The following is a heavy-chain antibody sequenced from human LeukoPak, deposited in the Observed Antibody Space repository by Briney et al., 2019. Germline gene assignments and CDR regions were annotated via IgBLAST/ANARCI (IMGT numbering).Heavy chain of an antibody. CDR3: ARVAAAELVFFDY. Sequence: ASVKVSCKASGYTFTDYYMHWVRQAPGQGLEWMGWISAYNGNTNYAQKLQGRVTMTTDTSTSTAYMELRSLRSDDTAVYYCARVAAAELVFFDYWGQGTLVTVSS. V-gene: IGHV1-18*04. CDR1: GYTFTDYY. D-gene: IGHD6-13*01. CDR2: ISAYNGNT. J-gene: IGHJ4*02.